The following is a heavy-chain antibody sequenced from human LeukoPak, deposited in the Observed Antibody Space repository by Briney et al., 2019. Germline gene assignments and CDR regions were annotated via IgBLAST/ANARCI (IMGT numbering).Heavy chain of an antibody. CDR1: GFTFTGYW. CDR3: ARDPEIYSSGYSLFDY. D-gene: IGHD3-22*01. V-gene: IGHV3-7*01. CDR2: INHDGSDK. J-gene: IGHJ4*02. Sequence: PGGSLRLSCAASGFTFTGYWMNWVRQAPGKGLEWVANINHDGSDKYYEDSVKGRFTISRDNAKDSLYLQMSSVRAEDTAMYYCARDPEIYSSGYSLFDYWGQGTLVTVSS.